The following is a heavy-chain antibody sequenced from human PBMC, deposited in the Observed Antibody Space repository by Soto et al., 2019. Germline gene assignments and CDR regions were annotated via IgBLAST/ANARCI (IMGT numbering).Heavy chain of an antibody. J-gene: IGHJ4*02. CDR1: GYTFTSYD. D-gene: IGHD5-12*01. Sequence: QVQLVQSGAEVKKPGASVKVSCKASGYTFTSYDINWVRQATGQGLEYLGWMNPNSGNTGYVQKFQGRVTMTRNTSISTAYMELSSLRSEDTAVYYCAKDRATHRNYWGQGTLVTVSS. CDR2: MNPNSGNT. V-gene: IGHV1-8*01. CDR3: AKDRATHRNY.